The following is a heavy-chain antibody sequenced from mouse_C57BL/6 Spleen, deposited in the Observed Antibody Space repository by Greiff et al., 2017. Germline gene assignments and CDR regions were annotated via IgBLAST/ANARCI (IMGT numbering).Heavy chain of an antibody. CDR2: IYPGDGDT. D-gene: IGHD2-5*01. CDR3: SNEYSNYYFDY. V-gene: IGHV1-82*01. CDR1: GYAFSSSW. Sequence: QVPLQQSGPELVKPGASVKISCKASGYAFSSSWMNWVKQRPGKGLEWIGRIYPGDGDTNYKVKFKGKAPLTANKSSSTAYMQLSILTSEYSAVYFFSNEYSNYYFDYWGQGTTLTVAS. J-gene: IGHJ2*01.